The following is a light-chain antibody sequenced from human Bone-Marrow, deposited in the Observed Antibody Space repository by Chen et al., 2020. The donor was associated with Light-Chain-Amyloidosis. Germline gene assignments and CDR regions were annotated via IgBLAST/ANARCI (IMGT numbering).Light chain of an antibody. Sequence: DIVMPQAPDSLAVSLGERATINCRSSQSLWYTSSNKNYLAGYQQKPGQPPKLLIYWASTRESGVPDRFSGSGSGTDFTLSISSLQAEDVAVYYCQQYYDTPFTFGPGTKVDI. J-gene: IGKJ3*01. V-gene: IGKV4-1*01. CDR2: WAS. CDR1: QSLWYTSSNKNY. CDR3: QQYYDTPFT.